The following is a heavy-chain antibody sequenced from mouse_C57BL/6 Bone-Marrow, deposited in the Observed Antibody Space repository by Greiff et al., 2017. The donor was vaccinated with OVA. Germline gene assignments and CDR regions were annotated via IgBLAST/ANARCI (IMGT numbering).Heavy chain of an antibody. D-gene: IGHD2-3*01. V-gene: IGHV1-50*01. CDR1: GYTFTSYW. Sequence: QVQLQQPGAELVKPGASVKLSCKASGYTFTSYWMQWVKQRPGQGLEWIGEIDPADSYTNYNQKFKGKATLTVDPSSSTAYLQLSSLTSEDSAVYYCARLDGYYYWYFDVWGTGTTVTVSS. J-gene: IGHJ1*03. CDR3: ARLDGYYYWYFDV. CDR2: IDPADSYT.